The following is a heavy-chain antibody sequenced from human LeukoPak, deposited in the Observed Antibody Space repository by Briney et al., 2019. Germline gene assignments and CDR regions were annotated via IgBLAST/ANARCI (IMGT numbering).Heavy chain of an antibody. Sequence: SVKVSCKASGGTFSSYAISWVRQAPGQGLEWMGGIIPIFGTANYAQKFQGRVTITADESTSIAYMELSSLRSEDTAVYYCAREGNYYGSGSYYSWFDPWGQGTLVTVSS. D-gene: IGHD3-10*01. J-gene: IGHJ5*02. V-gene: IGHV1-69*01. CDR2: IIPIFGTA. CDR3: AREGNYYGSGSYYSWFDP. CDR1: GGTFSSYA.